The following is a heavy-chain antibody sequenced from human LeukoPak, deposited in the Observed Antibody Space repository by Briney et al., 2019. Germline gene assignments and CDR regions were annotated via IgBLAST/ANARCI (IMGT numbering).Heavy chain of an antibody. CDR1: GYTFTSYD. CDR3: VRTPPNWGFDY. D-gene: IGHD7-27*01. V-gene: IGHV1-8*01. Sequence: ASVKVSCKASGYTFTSYDINWVRQATGQGLEWMGWMSPNSGDTGYAQKFQGRVTMTSDSSISTAYMELSSLRSEDTAIYYCVRTPPNWGFDYWGQGTLVTVSS. J-gene: IGHJ4*02. CDR2: MSPNSGDT.